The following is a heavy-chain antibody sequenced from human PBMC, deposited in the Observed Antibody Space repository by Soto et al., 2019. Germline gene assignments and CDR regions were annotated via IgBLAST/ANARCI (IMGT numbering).Heavy chain of an antibody. J-gene: IGHJ4*02. CDR1: GYSFTGYY. D-gene: IGHD2-8*02. V-gene: IGHV1-2*02. Sequence: HEPLVQSGAEVKRPGASLKVSCKASGYSFTGYYIHWVRQAPGQGLEWMGWINPDSGATNYAQNFQGRVTLTSDTSISTASMDLTSLTSDDTAVYYCARGDDGTGGYPFPYFDYWGQGTLVIVSS. CDR2: INPDSGAT. CDR3: ARGDDGTGGYPFPYFDY.